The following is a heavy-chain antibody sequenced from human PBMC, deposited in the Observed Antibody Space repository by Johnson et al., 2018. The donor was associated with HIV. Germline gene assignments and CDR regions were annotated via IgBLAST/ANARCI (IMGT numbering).Heavy chain of an antibody. V-gene: IGHV3-48*04. CDR1: GFIFSSSW. Sequence: MLLVESGGGLVQPGGSLRLSCAAPGFIFSSSWIHWVRQAPGKGLVWVSYISSSGSTIYYADSVKGRFTISRDNAKNSLYLQMNSLRAEDTAVYYCARVSNHAFDIWGQGTMVTVSS. J-gene: IGHJ3*02. CDR2: ISSSGSTI. CDR3: ARVSNHAFDI.